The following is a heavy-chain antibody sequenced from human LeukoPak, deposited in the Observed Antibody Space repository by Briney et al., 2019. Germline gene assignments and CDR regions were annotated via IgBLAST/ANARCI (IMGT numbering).Heavy chain of an antibody. CDR1: GASINSHY. CDR2: IHYSGST. V-gene: IGHV4-59*11. Sequence: SETLSLTCTVSGASINSHYWNWIRQPPGKGLEWIGYIHYSGSTNYKSSLKSRVTISVDTSKNQFSLKLSSVTAADTAVYYCTRGAGWLIDYWGQGTLVTVSS. D-gene: IGHD3-16*01. CDR3: TRGAGWLIDY. J-gene: IGHJ4*02.